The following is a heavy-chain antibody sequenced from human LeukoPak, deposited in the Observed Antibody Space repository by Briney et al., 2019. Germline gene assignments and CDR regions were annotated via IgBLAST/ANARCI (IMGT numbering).Heavy chain of an antibody. Sequence: ASVKVSCKASGYTFTSYGISWVRQAPGQGLEWMGWISAYNGNTNYAQKLRGRVTMTTDTSTSTAYMELWSLRSDDTAVYYCARDVGSTSPNWFDPWGQGTLVTVSS. CDR3: ARDVGSTSPNWFDP. V-gene: IGHV1-18*01. CDR1: GYTFTSYG. J-gene: IGHJ5*02. D-gene: IGHD2-2*01. CDR2: ISAYNGNT.